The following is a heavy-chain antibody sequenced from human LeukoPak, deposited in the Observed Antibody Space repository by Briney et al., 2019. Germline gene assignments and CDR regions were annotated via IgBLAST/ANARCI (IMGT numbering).Heavy chain of an antibody. Sequence: ASVKVSCKASGYTFTGYYMHWVRQAPGQGLEWMGWINPDSGGTNYAQKFQGRGTMTRDTSISTAYMELSRLKSDDTAVYYCARDQEQQQLYDYWGQGTLVTISS. J-gene: IGHJ4*02. CDR2: INPDSGGT. V-gene: IGHV1-2*02. CDR1: GYTFTGYY. CDR3: ARDQEQQQLYDY. D-gene: IGHD6-13*01.